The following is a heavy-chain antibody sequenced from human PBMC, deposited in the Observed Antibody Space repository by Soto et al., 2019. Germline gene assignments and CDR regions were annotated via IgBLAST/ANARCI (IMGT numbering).Heavy chain of an antibody. CDR1: GDSINSDSVY. J-gene: IGHJ5*02. V-gene: IGHV4-31*03. Sequence: SETLSLTCSVNGDSINSDSVYWSWIRQSPGKGLEYIGYITYNGRTFYNPSLKSRVTMSVDTPKNQFSLEVRSVTAADMAVYYCARERQVGPSSGRFDPWGQGTLVTVSS. CDR2: ITYNGRT. CDR3: ARERQVGPSSGRFDP.